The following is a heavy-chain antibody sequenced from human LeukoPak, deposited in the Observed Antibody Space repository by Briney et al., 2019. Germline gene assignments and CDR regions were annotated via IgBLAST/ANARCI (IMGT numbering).Heavy chain of an antibody. J-gene: IGHJ5*02. CDR1: GGSISSYY. CDR2: IYYSGST. CDR3: ARDRDGANSNWFDP. D-gene: IGHD4-23*01. V-gene: IGHV4-59*12. Sequence: PSETLSLTCTVSGGSISSYYWSWIRQPPGKGLEWIGYIYYSGSTNYNPSLKSRVTISVDTSKNQFSLKLSSVTAADTAMYYCARDRDGANSNWFDPWGQGSLVTVSS.